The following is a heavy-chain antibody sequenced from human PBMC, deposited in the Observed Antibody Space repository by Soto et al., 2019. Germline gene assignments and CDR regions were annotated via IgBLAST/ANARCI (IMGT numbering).Heavy chain of an antibody. J-gene: IGHJ4*02. D-gene: IGHD6-19*01. Sequence: QVQLVESGGGVVQPGRSLRLSCAASGFTFSSYGMHWVRQAPGKGLEWVAVISYDGSNKYYADSVKGRFTISRDNSKNPLYLQMNSLGAEETAAYYCAKDDGGRLYYFDFWGQGTLVSVSS. CDR2: ISYDGSNK. V-gene: IGHV3-30*18. CDR3: AKDDGGRLYYFDF. CDR1: GFTFSSYG.